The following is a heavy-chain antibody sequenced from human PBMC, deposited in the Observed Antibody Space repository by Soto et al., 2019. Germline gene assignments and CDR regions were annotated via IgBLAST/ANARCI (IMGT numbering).Heavy chain of an antibody. CDR2: INHSGST. CDR1: GGYIGSGGYS. D-gene: IGHD3-10*01. CDR3: ARGFLRYYYGSGQYYYYGMDV. Sequence: SETQSLTSTVSGGYIGSGGYSWSWIRQPPGKGLEWIGEINHSGSTNYNPSLKSRVTISVDTSKNQFSLKLSSVTAADTAVYYCARGFLRYYYGSGQYYYYGMDVWGQGTTVTVSS. J-gene: IGHJ6*02. V-gene: IGHV4-61*08.